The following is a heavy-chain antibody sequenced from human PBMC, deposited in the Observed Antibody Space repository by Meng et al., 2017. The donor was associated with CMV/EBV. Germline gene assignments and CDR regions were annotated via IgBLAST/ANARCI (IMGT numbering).Heavy chain of an antibody. J-gene: IGHJ4*02. CDR2: IIPIFGTA. D-gene: IGHD3-22*01. Sequence: CKGCGGTFSRDAISWVRQDPGQGLEWMGGIIPIFGTANYAQKFQGRVTITTDESTSTAYMELSSLRSEDTAVYYCARAPLGDSIDYWGQGTLVTVSS. V-gene: IGHV1-69*05. CDR1: GGTFSRDA. CDR3: ARAPLGDSIDY.